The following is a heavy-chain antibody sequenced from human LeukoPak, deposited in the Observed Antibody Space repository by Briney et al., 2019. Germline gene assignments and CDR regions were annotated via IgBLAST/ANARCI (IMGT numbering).Heavy chain of an antibody. Sequence: GGSLRLSCAASGFTFSSYAMSWVRQAPGKGLEWVARIKSKTDGGTTDYPAPVKGRFTISRDDSKNTVYLQMNSLKTEDTAMYFCTTGGYYLDYWGQGTLVTVSS. CDR2: IKSKTDGGTT. V-gene: IGHV3-15*01. D-gene: IGHD3-3*01. CDR3: TTGGYYLDY. J-gene: IGHJ4*02. CDR1: GFTFSSYA.